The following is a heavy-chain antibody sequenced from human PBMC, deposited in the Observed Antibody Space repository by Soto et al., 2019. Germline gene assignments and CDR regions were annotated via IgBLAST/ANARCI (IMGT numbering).Heavy chain of an antibody. D-gene: IGHD6-6*01. V-gene: IGHV4-39*01. CDR1: GGSISSSSYY. J-gene: IGHJ4*02. Sequence: TLSLTCTVSGGSISSSSYYWGWIRQPPGKGLEWIGSIYYSGSTYYNPSLKSRVTISVDTSKNQFSLKLSSVTAADTAVYYCARQLGLGPEDYWGQGTLVTVSS. CDR2: IYYSGST. CDR3: ARQLGLGPEDY.